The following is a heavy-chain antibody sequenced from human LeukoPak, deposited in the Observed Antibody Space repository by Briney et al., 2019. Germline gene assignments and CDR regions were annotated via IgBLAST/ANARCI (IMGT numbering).Heavy chain of an antibody. CDR3: ARRSENSSGYYFAYYFDY. Sequence: PSETLSLTCPVSGYSISSGYYWGWIPQAPGKGLEGIGSISLSGNTYYNPSIKSRVTISVDTSKNQFSLKLSSVTAADTAVYYCARRSENSSGYYFAYYFDYWGQGTLVTVSS. D-gene: IGHD3-22*01. J-gene: IGHJ4*02. CDR2: ISLSGNT. V-gene: IGHV4-38-2*01. CDR1: GYSISSGYY.